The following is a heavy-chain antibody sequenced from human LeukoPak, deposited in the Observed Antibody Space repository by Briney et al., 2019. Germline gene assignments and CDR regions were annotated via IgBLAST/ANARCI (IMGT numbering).Heavy chain of an antibody. CDR3: ARDHYDSSGYSKYYYYYYMDV. Sequence: SETLSLTRTVSGGSISSYYWSWIRQPAGKGLEWIGRIYTSGSTNYNPSLKSRVTMSVDTSKNQFSLKLSSVTAADTAVYYCARDHYDSSGYSKYYYYYYMDVWGKGTTVTVSS. CDR1: GGSISSYY. CDR2: IYTSGST. V-gene: IGHV4-4*07. D-gene: IGHD3-22*01. J-gene: IGHJ6*03.